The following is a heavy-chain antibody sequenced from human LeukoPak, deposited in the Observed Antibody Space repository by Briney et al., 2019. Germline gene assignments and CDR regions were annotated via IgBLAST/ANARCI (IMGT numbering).Heavy chain of an antibody. J-gene: IGHJ4*02. Sequence: PSETLSLTCAVHGGPLSGYSWNWIRQPPGMGLEWIGEVNHSGSTNYNPSLKSRVTISVDTSKNQFSLKLSSVTAADTSVYYCARGGYSGYRSRFDYWGQGTLVTVSS. CDR3: ARGGYSGYRSRFDY. CDR1: GGPLSGYS. CDR2: VNHSGST. V-gene: IGHV4-34*01. D-gene: IGHD5-12*01.